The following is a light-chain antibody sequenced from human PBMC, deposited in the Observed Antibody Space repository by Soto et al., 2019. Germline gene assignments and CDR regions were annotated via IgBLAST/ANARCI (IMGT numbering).Light chain of an antibody. Sequence: PGERATLSCWASQSLRSSYLAWYQRKPDQAPRLLMFGASRRATGIPDRFNGSGSGTDFILTISRLEPEDVAVYYCQQHGTSPYTFGQGTVLEIK. J-gene: IGKJ2*01. CDR2: GAS. CDR1: QSLRSSY. CDR3: QQHGTSPYT. V-gene: IGKV3-20*01.